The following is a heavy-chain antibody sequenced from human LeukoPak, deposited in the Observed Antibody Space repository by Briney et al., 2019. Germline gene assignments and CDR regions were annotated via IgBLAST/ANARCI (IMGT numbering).Heavy chain of an antibody. J-gene: IGHJ4*02. Sequence: PGGALRLSCTASRFIFCDYAVTWARQAPGKGLEWVGFIRSKPYGGTTEYAASVKGRFTISRDDSKSIAYLQMNSLKTEDTALYYCARVPCSSTSCYVAPFDYWGQGTLVTVSS. CDR3: ARVPCSSTSCYVAPFDY. V-gene: IGHV3-49*04. CDR1: RFIFCDYA. D-gene: IGHD2-2*01. CDR2: IRSKPYGGTT.